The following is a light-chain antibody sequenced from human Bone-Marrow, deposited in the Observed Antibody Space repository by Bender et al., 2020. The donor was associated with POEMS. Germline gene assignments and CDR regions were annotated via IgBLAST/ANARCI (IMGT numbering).Light chain of an antibody. V-gene: IGLV2-14*01. CDR2: EGS. CDR1: NNDVGGYNY. CDR3: SSFTSSSTLV. Sequence: QSALTQPASVSGSLGQSITISCTGTNNDVGGYNYVSWYQQHPGKAPKLMIYEGSKRPSGVSNRFSGSKSGNTASLTISGLQAEDEADYYCSSFTSSSTLVFGGGTKLTVL. J-gene: IGLJ3*02.